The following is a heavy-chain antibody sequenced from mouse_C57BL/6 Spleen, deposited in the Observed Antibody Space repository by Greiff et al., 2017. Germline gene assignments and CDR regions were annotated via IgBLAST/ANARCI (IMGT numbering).Heavy chain of an antibody. J-gene: IGHJ4*01. CDR2: INPNNGGT. V-gene: IGHV1-26*01. CDR1: GYTFTDYY. D-gene: IGHD2-3*01. Sequence: VQLQQSGPELVKPGASVKISCKASGYTFTDYYMNWVKQSHGKSLEWIGDINPNNGGTSYNQKFKGTATLTVDKSSSTAYMELRSLTSEASAVYYCARWLLPYAMDYWGQGPSVTVSS. CDR3: ARWLLPYAMDY.